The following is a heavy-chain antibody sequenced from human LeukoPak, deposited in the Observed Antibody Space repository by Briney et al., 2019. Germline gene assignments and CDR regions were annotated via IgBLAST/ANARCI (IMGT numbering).Heavy chain of an antibody. CDR1: GFTFSSYA. CDR3: AKGTLGGTVGNFDY. J-gene: IGHJ4*02. CDR2: ISGSGGST. V-gene: IGHV3-23*01. D-gene: IGHD4-11*01. Sequence: SGGSLRLSCAASGFTFSSYAMSWVRQAPGKGLEWVSAISGSGGSTYYADSVKGRFTISRDNSKNTLYLQMNSLRAEDTAVYYCAKGTLGGTVGNFDYWGQGTLVTVSS.